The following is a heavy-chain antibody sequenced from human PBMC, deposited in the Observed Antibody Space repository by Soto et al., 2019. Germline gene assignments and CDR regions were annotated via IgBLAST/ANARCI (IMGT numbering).Heavy chain of an antibody. CDR3: ARDARNADYDY. Sequence: EVQLVESGGGLVQPGGSLKLSCAVSGFTFSSHAMNLARQAPGKVLEWVAYIHGTRSSIYYADSVKGRFTISRDNAKNSLYLQMDSLRDEDTALYYCARDARNADYDYWGQGTLVTVSS. V-gene: IGHV3-48*02. CDR2: IHGTRSSI. J-gene: IGHJ4*02. D-gene: IGHD3-16*01. CDR1: GFTFSSHA.